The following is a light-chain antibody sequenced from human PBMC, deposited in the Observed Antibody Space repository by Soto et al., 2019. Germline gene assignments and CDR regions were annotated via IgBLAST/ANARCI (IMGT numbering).Light chain of an antibody. CDR1: ETIRGL. CDR3: QQYNNWPPTT. V-gene: IGKV3-15*01. CDR2: GAS. J-gene: IGKJ1*01. Sequence: EIVLTQSPATLSLSPGERATLSCRASETIRGLLAWYQQKPGQAPRLLIYGASTRATGIPARFSGSGSGTEFTLTISSLQSEDFAVYYCQQYNNWPPTTFGQGTKVDIK.